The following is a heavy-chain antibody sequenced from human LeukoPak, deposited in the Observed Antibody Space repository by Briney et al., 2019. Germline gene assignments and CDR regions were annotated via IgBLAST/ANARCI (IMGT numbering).Heavy chain of an antibody. CDR1: GGSFSGYY. CDR3: ASSYSNYDGRDYYYYYYMDV. J-gene: IGHJ6*03. D-gene: IGHD4-11*01. V-gene: IGHV4-34*01. Sequence: SETLSLTCAVYGGSFSGYYWSWIRQPPGKGLEWIGEINHSGSTNYNPSLKSRVTISVDTSKNQFSLKLSSVTAADTAVYYCASSYSNYDGRDYYYYYYMDVWGKGTTVTVSS. CDR2: INHSGST.